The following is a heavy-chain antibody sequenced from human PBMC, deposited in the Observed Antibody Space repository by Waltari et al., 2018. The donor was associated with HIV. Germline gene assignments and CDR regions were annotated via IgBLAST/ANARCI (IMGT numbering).Heavy chain of an antibody. CDR1: GGTFSSYA. V-gene: IGHV1-69*01. J-gene: IGHJ6*02. Sequence: QVPLVQVGAELKKPGSSVKVSCKASGGTFSSYAISWVRQAPGQGLEWMGGIIPIFGTANYAQKFQGRVTITADESTSTAYMELSSLRSEDTAVYYCASGGFRVVVVAATDYYYYGMDVWGQGTTVTVSS. CDR3: ASGGFRVVVVAATDYYYYGMDV. CDR2: IIPIFGTA. D-gene: IGHD2-15*01.